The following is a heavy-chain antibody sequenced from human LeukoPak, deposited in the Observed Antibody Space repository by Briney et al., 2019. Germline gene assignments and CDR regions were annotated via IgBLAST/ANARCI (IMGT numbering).Heavy chain of an antibody. CDR2: ISSSSSYI. CDR3: ARDFSPFDY. Sequence: GGSLRLSCAASGFTFSSYAMSWVRQAPGKGLEWVSSISSSSSYIYYADSVKGRFTISRDNAKNSLYLQMNSLRAEDTAVYYCARDFSPFDYWGQGTLVTVSS. CDR1: GFTFSSYA. D-gene: IGHD3-3*01. J-gene: IGHJ4*02. V-gene: IGHV3-21*01.